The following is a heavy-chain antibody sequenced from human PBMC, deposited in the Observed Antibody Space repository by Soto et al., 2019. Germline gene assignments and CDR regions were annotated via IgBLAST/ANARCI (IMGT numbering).Heavy chain of an antibody. CDR1: GGSLSNYY. V-gene: IGHV4-34*01. J-gene: IGHJ6*02. Sequence: PSETLSLTCGVYGGSLSNYYWSWIRQSPGKGLEWIGEISHSGVTNHNPSLKSRVTISVDTSKSQFSLKVRSLTAADTAVYYCARGPIGTTSLSYYYYGMDVWGQGTTVTVSS. CDR3: ARGPIGTTSLSYYYYGMDV. CDR2: ISHSGVT. D-gene: IGHD1-1*01.